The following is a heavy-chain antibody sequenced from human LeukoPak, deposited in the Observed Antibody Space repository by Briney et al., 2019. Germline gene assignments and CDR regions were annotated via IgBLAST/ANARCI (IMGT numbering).Heavy chain of an antibody. Sequence: QAGGSLRLSCAASGFTFSSYGMHWVRQAPGKGLEWVAVISYDGSNKYYADSVKGRFTISRDNSKNTLYLQMNSLRAEDTAVYYCAKVWQYYYDSSGYYGRSILFSHFDYWGQGTLVTVSS. V-gene: IGHV3-30*18. J-gene: IGHJ4*02. D-gene: IGHD3-22*01. CDR2: ISYDGSNK. CDR1: GFTFSSYG. CDR3: AKVWQYYYDSSGYYGRSILFSHFDY.